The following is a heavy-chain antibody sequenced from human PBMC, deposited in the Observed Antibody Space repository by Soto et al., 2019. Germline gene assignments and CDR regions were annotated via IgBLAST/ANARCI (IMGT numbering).Heavy chain of an antibody. CDR1: GGTFSSYS. J-gene: IGHJ5*02. CDR3: AHSSSSGSHWFDP. CDR2: IIPIFGTA. Sequence: GASVKVSGKASGGTFSSYSISWVLQAPGQGLEWMGGIIPIFGTANYAQKFQGRVTITADESTSTAYMELSSLRSEDTAVYYCAHSSSSGSHWFDPWGQGTLVTVSS. V-gene: IGHV1-69*13. D-gene: IGHD6-6*01.